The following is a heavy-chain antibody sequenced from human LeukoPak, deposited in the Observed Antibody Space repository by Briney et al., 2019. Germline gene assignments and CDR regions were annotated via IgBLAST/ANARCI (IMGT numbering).Heavy chain of an antibody. CDR3: AKHGHVTGVGYFAFDS. CDR2: IWFDGYNK. D-gene: IGHD1-26*01. CDR1: GFTFSTYG. J-gene: IGHJ4*02. V-gene: IGHV3-33*06. Sequence: GRSLRLSCAASGFTFSTYGMHWVRPAPGKGLERVADIWFDGYNKYYADSVKGRFTISRDTSKNTLYLQINSLRDEDTAVYYCAKHGHVTGVGYFAFDSWGQGTLVAVSS.